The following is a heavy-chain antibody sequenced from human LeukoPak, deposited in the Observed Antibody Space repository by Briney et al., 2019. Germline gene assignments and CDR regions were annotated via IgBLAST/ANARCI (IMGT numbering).Heavy chain of an antibody. CDR1: GGSFSGYY. CDR3: ARTPIAAAGTVDY. V-gene: IGHV4-34*01. CDR2: INHSGST. Sequence: RPSETLSLTCAVYGGSFSGYYWSWIRQPPGKGLEWIGEINHSGSTNYNPSLKSRVTISVDTSMSLFSLKLSSVTASNTAVYYCARTPIAAAGTVDYWGQGTLVTVSS. J-gene: IGHJ4*02. D-gene: IGHD6-13*01.